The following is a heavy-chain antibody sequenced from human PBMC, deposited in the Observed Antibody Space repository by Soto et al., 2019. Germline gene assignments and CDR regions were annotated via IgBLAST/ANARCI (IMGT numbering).Heavy chain of an antibody. Sequence: QVQLQESDPGLVKPSETLSLTCTVSGGSVSSGSYYWSWIRQPPGKGLEWIGYIYYSGSTNYNPSLKSRVTISVDTSKNQFSLKLSSVTAADTAVYYCARGFDSSGYYYVVFPLFDYWGQGTLVTVSS. D-gene: IGHD3-22*01. J-gene: IGHJ4*02. CDR3: ARGFDSSGYYYVVFPLFDY. CDR1: GGSVSSGSYY. V-gene: IGHV4-61*01. CDR2: IYYSGST.